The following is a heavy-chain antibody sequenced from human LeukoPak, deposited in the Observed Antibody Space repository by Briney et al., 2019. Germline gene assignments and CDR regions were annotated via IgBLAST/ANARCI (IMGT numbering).Heavy chain of an antibody. CDR2: IDHTGTT. J-gene: IGHJ6*03. Sequence: PSETLSLTCSVSDDSITIYYWTWIRQPPGKGLEWIGYIDHTGTTNYNPSLNSRVTISRDTSKNHFSLQLSSVTAADTAVYFCARGRVSPSTWHSTYYYYFYMDVWGKGTTVTVSS. D-gene: IGHD4-11*01. V-gene: IGHV4-59*01. CDR3: ARGRVSPSTWHSTYYYYFYMDV. CDR1: DDSITIYY.